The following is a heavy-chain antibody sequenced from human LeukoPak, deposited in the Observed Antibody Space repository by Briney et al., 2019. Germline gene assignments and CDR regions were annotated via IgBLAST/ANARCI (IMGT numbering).Heavy chain of an antibody. J-gene: IGHJ4*02. Sequence: PGGSLRLSCAASGFTVSSNYMTWVRQAPGKGLEWVSLIYSDGTTYYADSVKGRFTISRDNSKNTLYLQMNSLRAEDTAVYYCASVSGSAIGYWGQGTLVTVSS. CDR1: GFTVSSNY. CDR2: IYSDGTT. D-gene: IGHD6-19*01. CDR3: ASVSGSAIGY. V-gene: IGHV3-53*01.